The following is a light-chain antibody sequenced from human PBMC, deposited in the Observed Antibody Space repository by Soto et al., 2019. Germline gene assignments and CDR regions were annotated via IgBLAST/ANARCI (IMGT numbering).Light chain of an antibody. CDR3: QQYNSYSV. Sequence: DIQMTQSPSTLSASVGDRVTITCRASQSISSWLAWYQQKPGKVPKLLIYDASSLESGVPSRFSGSGSGTEFTLTISSLQPDDFATYYCQQYNSYSVFGQGTKVEIK. CDR2: DAS. CDR1: QSISSW. V-gene: IGKV1-5*01. J-gene: IGKJ1*01.